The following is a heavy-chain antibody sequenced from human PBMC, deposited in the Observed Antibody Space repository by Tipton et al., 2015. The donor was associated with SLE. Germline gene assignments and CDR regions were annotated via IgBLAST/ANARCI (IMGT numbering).Heavy chain of an antibody. J-gene: IGHJ3*02. D-gene: IGHD3-3*01. CDR3: ARDLPYYDFWSGSTGSAFDI. V-gene: IGHV3-48*03. CDR2: ISSSGSTI. Sequence: SLRVSCAASGFTFSSYEMNWVRQAPGKGLEWVSYISSSGSTIYYADSVKGRFTISRDNAKNSLYLQMNSLRAEDTAVYYCARDLPYYDFWSGSTGSAFDIWGQGTMVTVSS. CDR1: GFTFSSYE.